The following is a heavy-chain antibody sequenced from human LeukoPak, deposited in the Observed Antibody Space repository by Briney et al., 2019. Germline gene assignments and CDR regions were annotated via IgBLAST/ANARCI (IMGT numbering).Heavy chain of an antibody. D-gene: IGHD3-16*01. CDR1: GFSFTSYW. CDR3: ARRIFGGGGYAFDI. Sequence: GESLKISCKGSGFSFTSYWIGWVRQMPGKGLEWMGIIYPGDSDTRYSPSFEGQVTISADRSNNTAYLQWRSLEASDTAIYYCARRIFGGGGYAFDIWGQGTVVTVSS. V-gene: IGHV5-51*01. J-gene: IGHJ3*02. CDR2: IYPGDSDT.